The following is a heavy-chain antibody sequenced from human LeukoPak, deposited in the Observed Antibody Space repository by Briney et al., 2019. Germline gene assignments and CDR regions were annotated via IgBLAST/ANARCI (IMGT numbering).Heavy chain of an antibody. CDR2: ISYDGSNK. CDR3: AKGRSIQIRWFDP. CDR1: GFTFSSYA. Sequence: GGSLRLSCAASGFTFSSYAMHWVRQAPGKGLEWVAVISYDGSNKYYADSVKGRFTISRDNSKNTLYLQMNSLRAEDTAVYYCAKGRSIQIRWFDPWGQGTLVTVSS. V-gene: IGHV3-30-3*01. J-gene: IGHJ5*02. D-gene: IGHD6-6*01.